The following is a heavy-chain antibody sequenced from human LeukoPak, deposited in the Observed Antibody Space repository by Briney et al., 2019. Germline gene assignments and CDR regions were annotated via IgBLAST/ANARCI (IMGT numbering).Heavy chain of an antibody. CDR2: TYYSGST. CDR3: ARAPDYSNYDWFDP. V-gene: IGHV4-59*11. Sequence: KSSETLSLTCTVSGGSISSHYWIWIPQPPGKELVWIGYTYYSGSTNYNPSLKSRVTMSVDTSKNQFSLKLSSVTAADTAVYYCARAPDYSNYDWFDPWGQGTLVTVSS. D-gene: IGHD4-11*01. J-gene: IGHJ5*02. CDR1: GGSISSHY.